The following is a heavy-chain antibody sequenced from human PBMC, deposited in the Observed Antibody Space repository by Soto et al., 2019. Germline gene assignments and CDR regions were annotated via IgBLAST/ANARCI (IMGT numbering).Heavy chain of an antibody. Sequence: SVKVSCKASGFTFTSYAISWVRQAPGQGLEWMGGIIPIFGTANYAQKFQGRVTITADESTSTAYMELSSLRSEDTAVYYCAREDSSSWYDYYGMDVWGQGTTVTVSS. CDR1: GFTFTSYA. CDR3: AREDSSSWYDYYGMDV. D-gene: IGHD6-13*01. V-gene: IGHV1-69*13. J-gene: IGHJ6*02. CDR2: IIPIFGTA.